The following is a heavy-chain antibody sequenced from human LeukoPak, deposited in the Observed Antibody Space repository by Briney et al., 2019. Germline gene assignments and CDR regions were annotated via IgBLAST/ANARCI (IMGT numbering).Heavy chain of an antibody. CDR1: GYTFTGYD. D-gene: IGHD3-10*01. V-gene: IGHV1-8*01. Sequence: ASVKVSCKASGYTFTGYDTNWVRQATGQGLEWMGWLNPHSGDTGSAQTFQGRVTMTRDTSISTAYMELSSLRSEDTAVYYCARGPPHYGSGYWGQGTLVTVSS. CDR2: LNPHSGDT. J-gene: IGHJ4*02. CDR3: ARGPPHYGSGY.